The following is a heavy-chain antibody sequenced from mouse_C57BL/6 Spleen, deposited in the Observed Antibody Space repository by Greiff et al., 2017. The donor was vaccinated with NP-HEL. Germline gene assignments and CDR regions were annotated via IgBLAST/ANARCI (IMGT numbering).Heavy chain of an antibody. J-gene: IGHJ1*03. Sequence: EVKLVESGEGLVKPGGSLKLSCAASGFTFSSYAMSWVRQTPEKRLEWVAYISSGGDYIYYVDTVKGRFTISRDNARNTLYLQMSSLKSEDTAMYYCTRGGLWTWYFDVWGTGTTVTVSS. CDR2: ISSGGDYI. CDR1: GFTFSSYA. V-gene: IGHV5-9-1*02. D-gene: IGHD1-1*02. CDR3: TRGGLWTWYFDV.